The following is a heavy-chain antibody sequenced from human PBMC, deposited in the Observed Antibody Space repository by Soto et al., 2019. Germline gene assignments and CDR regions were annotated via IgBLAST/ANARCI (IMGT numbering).Heavy chain of an antibody. J-gene: IGHJ6*02. V-gene: IGHV3-33*08. CDR3: ARDGDIQGGPPPKNYAMDV. CDR2: IWYDGSNK. Sequence: ESGGGVVQPGRSLRLSCSASGFTFRNFGFHWVRQAPGKGLEWVALIWYDGSNKYDAESLKGRVSISRDNSKNTLYLEMKSLRFEDTAVYYCARDGDIQGGPPPKNYAMDVWGQGTTVTVSS. CDR1: GFTFRNFG. D-gene: IGHD5-12*01.